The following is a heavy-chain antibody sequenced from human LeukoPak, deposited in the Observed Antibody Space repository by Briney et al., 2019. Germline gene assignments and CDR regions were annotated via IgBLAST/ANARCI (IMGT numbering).Heavy chain of an antibody. Sequence: GGSLRLSCAAAGFTFSTYWMHWVRQAPGKGLVWVARIRPEGTTTAYADSVKGRFTISRDNAKNTLFLQMNSLSAEDTAVYYCARDLDWILFDYWGQGTLVTVSS. J-gene: IGHJ4*02. CDR2: IRPEGTTT. V-gene: IGHV3-74*03. D-gene: IGHD3-9*01. CDR3: ARDLDWILFDY. CDR1: GFTFSTYW.